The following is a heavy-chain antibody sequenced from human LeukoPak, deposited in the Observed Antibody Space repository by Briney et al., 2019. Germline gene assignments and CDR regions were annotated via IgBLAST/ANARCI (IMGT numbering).Heavy chain of an antibody. J-gene: IGHJ6*02. CDR3: ARGFYGDYGSCRDV. D-gene: IGHD4-17*01. CDR1: GFTFSSYE. Sequence: WGYLRFSCAAYGFTFSSYEMNWVRQAPGKGLEWVSYISSSGSTIYYADSVKGRFTISRDNAKNSLYLQMNSLRAEDTAVYYCARGFYGDYGSCRDVWGQGTTVTVSS. V-gene: IGHV3-48*03. CDR2: ISSSGSTI.